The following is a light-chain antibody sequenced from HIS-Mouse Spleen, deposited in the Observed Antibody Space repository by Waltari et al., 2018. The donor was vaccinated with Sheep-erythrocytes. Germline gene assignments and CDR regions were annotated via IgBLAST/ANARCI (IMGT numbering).Light chain of an antibody. CDR3: QAWDSSTAWNVV. Sequence: SYELTQPPSVSVSPGQPASITCSGAKLGDTSACLYQQKPGQSPVLVIYQDSKRPSGIPERFSGSNSGNTATLTISGTQAMDEADYYCQAWDSSTAWNVVFGGGTKLTVL. CDR1: KLGDTS. J-gene: IGLJ2*01. V-gene: IGLV3-1*01. CDR2: QDS.